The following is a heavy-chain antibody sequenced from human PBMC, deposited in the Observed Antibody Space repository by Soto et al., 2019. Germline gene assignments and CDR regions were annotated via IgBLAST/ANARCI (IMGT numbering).Heavy chain of an antibody. CDR3: AKDQGSSWYEIDY. CDR1: GFTFSNYA. CDR2: ISGSGGST. D-gene: IGHD6-13*01. V-gene: IGHV3-23*01. Sequence: EVLLLESGGGLVQPGASLRLSCAASGFTFSNYAVTWVRQAPGKGLEWVSTISGSGGSTYYADSVKGRFTISRDNSKNTLYLQMNSLRAEDTAVYYCAKDQGSSWYEIDYWGQGTLVTVSS. J-gene: IGHJ4*02.